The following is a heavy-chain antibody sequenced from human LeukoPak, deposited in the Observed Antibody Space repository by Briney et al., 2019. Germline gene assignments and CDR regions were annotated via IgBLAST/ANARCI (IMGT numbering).Heavy chain of an antibody. J-gene: IGHJ4*02. Sequence: GGSLRLSCAASGFTFSSYAMSWVRQAPGKGLEWVSAISGSGGSTYYADSVKGRFTISRDNSKNTLYLQMNSLRAEDTAVYYCAREFRYYYDSSGYFDYWGQGTLVTVSS. CDR2: ISGSGGST. D-gene: IGHD3-22*01. V-gene: IGHV3-23*01. CDR3: AREFRYYYDSSGYFDY. CDR1: GFTFSSYA.